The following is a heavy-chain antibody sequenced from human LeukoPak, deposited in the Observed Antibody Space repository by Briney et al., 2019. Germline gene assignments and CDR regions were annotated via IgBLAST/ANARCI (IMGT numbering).Heavy chain of an antibody. V-gene: IGHV1-2*02. D-gene: IGHD2-21*02. Sequence: GASVKVSCKASGYSFNDYFMHWVRQAPGQGLEWMGWINPNNGGTNYAQKFQGRVTMSRDTSINTAYMELTSLRSDDTAIYYCARDNGAFCGGDCPFDYWGRGTLVT. CDR3: ARDNGAFCGGDCPFDY. CDR2: INPNNGGT. J-gene: IGHJ4*02. CDR1: GYSFNDYF.